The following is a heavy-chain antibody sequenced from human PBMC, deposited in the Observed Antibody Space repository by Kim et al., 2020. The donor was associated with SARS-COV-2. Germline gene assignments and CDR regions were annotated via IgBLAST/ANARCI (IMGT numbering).Heavy chain of an antibody. CDR1: GGSISSSSYY. CDR3: ARHTYYYGSGRGNYFDY. J-gene: IGHJ4*02. CDR2: IYYSGST. D-gene: IGHD3-10*01. V-gene: IGHV4-39*01. Sequence: SETLSLTCTVSGGSISSSSYYWGWIRQPPGKGLEWIGSIYYSGSTYYNPSLKSRVTISVDTSKNQFSLKLSSVTAADTAVYYCARHTYYYGSGRGNYFDYWGQGTLVTVSS.